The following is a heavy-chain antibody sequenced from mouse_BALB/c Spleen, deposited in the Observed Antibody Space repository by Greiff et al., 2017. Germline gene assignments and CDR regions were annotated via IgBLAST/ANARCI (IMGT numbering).Heavy chain of an antibody. V-gene: IGHV1S81*02. Sequence: VQLQQSGAELVKPGASVKLSCKASGYTFTSYYMYWVKQRPGQGLEWIGEINPSNGGTNFNEKFKSKATLTVDKSSSTAYMQLSSLTSEDSAVYYCTRRYDGYAMDYWGQGTSGTVSA. CDR2: INPSNGGT. CDR1: GYTFTSYY. CDR3: TRRYDGYAMDY. J-gene: IGHJ4*01. D-gene: IGHD2-12*01.